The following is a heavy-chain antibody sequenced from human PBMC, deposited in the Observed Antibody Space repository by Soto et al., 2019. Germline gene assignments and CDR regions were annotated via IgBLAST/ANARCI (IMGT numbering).Heavy chain of an antibody. CDR3: ARHYYGSGRYWFDP. CDR2: VYYSGST. CDR1: GDSIIGYY. V-gene: IGHV4-59*08. J-gene: IGHJ5*02. D-gene: IGHD3-10*01. Sequence: PSDTLSLTCTVSGDSIIGYYWSWILQPPGKGLEWIGHVYYSGSTDYNPSLTSRVTISIDTSKNQFSLKLSSVTAADTAMYYCARHYYGSGRYWFDPWGQGTLVTVS.